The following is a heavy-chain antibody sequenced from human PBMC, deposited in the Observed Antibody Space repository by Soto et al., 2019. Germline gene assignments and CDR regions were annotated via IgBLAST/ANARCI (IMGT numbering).Heavy chain of an antibody. CDR1: GFTFSNAW. V-gene: IGHV3-15*07. CDR3: TTNYYRGGYYFDY. J-gene: IGHJ4*02. Sequence: EVQLVESGGGLVKPGGSLRLSCAASGFTFSNAWMNWVRQAPGKGLEWVGRIKSKTDGGTTDYAAPVKCRFTISRDDSKNTLYLQMNSLKTEDTAVYYCTTNYYRGGYYFDYWGQGTLVTVSS. D-gene: IGHD3-10*01. CDR2: IKSKTDGGTT.